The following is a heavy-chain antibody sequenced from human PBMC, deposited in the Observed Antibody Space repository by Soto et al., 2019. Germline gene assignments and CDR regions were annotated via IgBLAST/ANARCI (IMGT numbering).Heavy chain of an antibody. CDR2: IYYSGIT. J-gene: IGHJ4*02. Sequence: SETLSLTCTVSGGSISSYYWSWIRQPPGKGLECIGYIYYSGITNYNPSLKSRVSLSVDSSKNQFSLNLSSVTSAYTAVYYCARTTIFGVVIFDYWGQGTLVTVSS. D-gene: IGHD3-3*01. V-gene: IGHV4-59*01. CDR1: GGSISSYY. CDR3: ARTTIFGVVIFDY.